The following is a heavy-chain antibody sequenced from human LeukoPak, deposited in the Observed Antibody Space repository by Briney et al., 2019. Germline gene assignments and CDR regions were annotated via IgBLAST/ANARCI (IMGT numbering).Heavy chain of an antibody. CDR2: ISGSGGST. CDR3: AKGAMVRGVTTYDY. V-gene: IGHV3-23*01. D-gene: IGHD3-10*01. CDR1: GFTFSSYA. J-gene: IGHJ4*02. Sequence: PGGSLRLSCAASGFTFSSYAMSWVRQAPGKGLEWVSAISGSGGSTYYADSVKGRFTISRDNSKNTLYLQMNSLRAEDTAVYYCAKGAMVRGVTTYDYWGQGTLVTVSA.